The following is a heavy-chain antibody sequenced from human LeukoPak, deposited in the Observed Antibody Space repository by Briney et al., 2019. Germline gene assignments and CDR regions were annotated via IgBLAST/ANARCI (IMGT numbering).Heavy chain of an antibody. J-gene: IGHJ4*02. Sequence: ASVKVSCKASGYTFTSYGISWVRQAPGQGLEWMGWISVYNGNTNYAQKLQGRVTMTTDTSTSTAYMELRSLRSDDTAVYYCARAKQTPYSSGWPGPDYWGQGTLVTVSS. V-gene: IGHV1-18*01. D-gene: IGHD6-19*01. CDR3: ARAKQTPYSSGWPGPDY. CDR1: GYTFTSYG. CDR2: ISVYNGNT.